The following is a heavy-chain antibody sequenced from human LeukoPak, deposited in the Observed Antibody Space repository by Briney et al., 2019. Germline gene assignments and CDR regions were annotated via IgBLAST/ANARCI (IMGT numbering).Heavy chain of an antibody. CDR1: GFNFDDYS. Sequence: GRSLRLSCAASGFNFDDYSMHWIRQAPGKGLEWVSGISWNSGSAGYADSVKGRFTISRDNAENSLYLQMNSLRTEDTALYYCAKDRTYSGYDALDYWGQGTLVTVSS. CDR3: AKDRTYSGYDALDY. CDR2: ISWNSGSA. J-gene: IGHJ4*02. D-gene: IGHD5-12*01. V-gene: IGHV3-9*01.